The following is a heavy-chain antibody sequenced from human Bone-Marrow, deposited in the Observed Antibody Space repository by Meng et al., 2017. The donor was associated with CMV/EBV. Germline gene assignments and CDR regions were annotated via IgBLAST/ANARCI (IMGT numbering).Heavy chain of an antibody. CDR3: ARGGAVAGPRGWFDP. CDR2: IGTAGDT. J-gene: IGHJ5*02. CDR1: GFTFSSYG. D-gene: IGHD6-19*01. V-gene: IGHV3-13*01. Sequence: GGSLRLSCAASGFTFSSYGMHWVRQATGKGLEWVSAIGTAGDTYYPGSVKGRFTISRENDKKSLYLQMNSRRAEDTAVEYCARGGAVAGPRGWFDPWGQGTLVTVSS.